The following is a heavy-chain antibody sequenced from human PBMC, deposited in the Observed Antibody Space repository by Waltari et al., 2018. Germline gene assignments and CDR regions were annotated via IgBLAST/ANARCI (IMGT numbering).Heavy chain of an antibody. CDR2: IYHSGST. CDR1: GYSINTNYY. CDR3: ARVGDGDYDYYYYYMDV. V-gene: IGHV4-38-2*02. Sequence: QVQLQESGPGLVEPSETLSLTCNVFGYSINTNYYWGWIRQPPGKGLEWIGSIYHSGSTYYSPSLKSRVTISVDTSKNQFSLKLTSVTAADTAVYFCARVGDGDYDYYYYYMDVWGKGTTVTVSS. J-gene: IGHJ6*03. D-gene: IGHD4-17*01.